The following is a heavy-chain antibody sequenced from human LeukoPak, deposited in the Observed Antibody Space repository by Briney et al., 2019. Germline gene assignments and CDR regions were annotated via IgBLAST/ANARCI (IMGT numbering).Heavy chain of an antibody. CDR1: VSTLTSYN. CDR2: TNTNSGGA. D-gene: IGHD2-15*01. J-gene: IGHJ4*02. Sequence: ASVTLSLNCSVSTLTSYNINWERQAPGQGLGWVGGTNTNSGGANYAQKFPGSVTMSKDTSISTAYMEMRGLRSDDTAVYYCAREVVVNDCWGQGTLVTVSS. V-gene: IGHV1-2*02. CDR3: AREVVVNDC.